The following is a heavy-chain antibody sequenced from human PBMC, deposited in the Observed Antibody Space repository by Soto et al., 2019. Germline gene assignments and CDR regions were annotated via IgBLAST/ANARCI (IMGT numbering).Heavy chain of an antibody. V-gene: IGHV3-23*01. J-gene: IGHJ5*02. CDR1: GFTFSNYA. CDR2: ISGSGGST. CDR3: AKDQDWNYVFNWFDP. D-gene: IGHD1-7*01. Sequence: GGSLRLSCAASGFTFSNYAMSWVRQAPGKGLDWVSAISGSGGSTYYADSVKGRFTISRDNSKNTLYLQINSLRAEDTAVYYCAKDQDWNYVFNWFDPWAQGTLVTVSS.